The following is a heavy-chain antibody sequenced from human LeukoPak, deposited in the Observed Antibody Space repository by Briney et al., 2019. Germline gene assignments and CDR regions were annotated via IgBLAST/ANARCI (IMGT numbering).Heavy chain of an antibody. Sequence: ASVKVSCKASGYTFTSYGISWARQAPGQGLEWMGWISAYNGNTNYAQKFQGRVTMTRDTSISTAYMELSRLRSDDTAVYYCARGYSYGFDYWGQGTLVTVSS. CDR2: ISAYNGNT. V-gene: IGHV1-18*01. CDR1: GYTFTSYG. D-gene: IGHD5-18*01. CDR3: ARGYSYGFDY. J-gene: IGHJ4*02.